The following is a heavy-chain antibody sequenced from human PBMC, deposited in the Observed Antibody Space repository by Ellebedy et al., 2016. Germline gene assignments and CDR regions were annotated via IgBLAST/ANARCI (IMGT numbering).Heavy chain of an antibody. CDR1: GYSFTSYW. J-gene: IGHJ4*02. Sequence: GESLKISXKGSGYSFTSYWIAWVRQVPGKGLEWMGIIYPGDSNVRYGPSFEGHVTISADKSISTAYLQWSSLKASDTAMFYCATSALTYYDFWSGYYTHWGQGTLVTVSS. CDR2: IYPGDSNV. CDR3: ATSALTYYDFWSGYYTH. D-gene: IGHD3-3*01. V-gene: IGHV5-51*01.